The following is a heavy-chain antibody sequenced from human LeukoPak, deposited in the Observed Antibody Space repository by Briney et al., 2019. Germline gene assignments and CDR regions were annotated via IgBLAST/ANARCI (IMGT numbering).Heavy chain of an antibody. Sequence: GGSLRLSCAAPGFTSSSYSMNWVRQAPGKGLEWVGRIKSKTDGGTIDYAAPVKGRFTISRDDSKDTLFLQMSSLKTEDTAVYYCTTDLSELDDSGYYAKYFHHWGQGTLVSVSS. J-gene: IGHJ1*01. D-gene: IGHD3-22*01. CDR3: TTDLSELDDSGYYAKYFHH. CDR1: GFTSSSYS. V-gene: IGHV3-15*01. CDR2: IKSKTDGGTI.